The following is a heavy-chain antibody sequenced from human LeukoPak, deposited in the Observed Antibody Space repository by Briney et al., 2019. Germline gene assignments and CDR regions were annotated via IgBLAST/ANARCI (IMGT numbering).Heavy chain of an antibody. CDR1: GGSISSYY. V-gene: IGHV4-59*01. Sequence: PSETLSLTCTVSGGSISSYYWGWIRQPPGKGLEWIGYIYYSGSTNYNPSLKSRVTISVDTSKNQFSLKLSSVTAADTAVYYCARDRSGYSSGWYHLGYWGQGTLVSVSS. J-gene: IGHJ4*02. CDR3: ARDRSGYSSGWYHLGY. D-gene: IGHD6-19*01. CDR2: IYYSGST.